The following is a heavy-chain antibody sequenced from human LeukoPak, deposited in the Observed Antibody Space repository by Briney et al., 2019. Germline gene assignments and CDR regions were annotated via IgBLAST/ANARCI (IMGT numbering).Heavy chain of an antibody. Sequence: SETLSLTCTVSGDSISSYYWSWLRQPPGKGLECIGHVYYSGRTTYNPSLRSRLTISVDTSTSQLSLKLSSVTAADTAVYYCARHKPTGSYPLELWGQGTLVTVSS. J-gene: IGHJ4*02. CDR1: GDSISSYY. CDR3: ARHKPTGSYPLEL. CDR2: VYYSGRT. D-gene: IGHD3-10*01. V-gene: IGHV4-59*08.